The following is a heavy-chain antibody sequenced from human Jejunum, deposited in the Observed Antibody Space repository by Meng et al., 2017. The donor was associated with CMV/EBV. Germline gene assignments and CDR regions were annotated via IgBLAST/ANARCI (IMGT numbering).Heavy chain of an antibody. CDR3: ARATYDYGSGTNYYYYGMDV. V-gene: IGHV3-74*01. CDR2: INSAGSNT. CDR1: YW. Sequence: YWMDWVRQAPGKGLVWVSLINSAGSNTSYADSVKSRFTISRDNAKNTLYLQMSSLRAEDTAVYYCARATYDYGSGTNYYYYGMDVWGQGTTVTVSS. D-gene: IGHD3-10*01. J-gene: IGHJ6*02.